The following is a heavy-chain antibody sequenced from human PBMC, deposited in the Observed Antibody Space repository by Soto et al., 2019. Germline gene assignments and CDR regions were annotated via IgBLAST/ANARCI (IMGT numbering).Heavy chain of an antibody. CDR1: GFTFSSYG. J-gene: IGHJ6*02. V-gene: IGHV3-33*01. D-gene: IGHD4-17*01. Sequence: HPGGSLRLSCAASGFTFSSYGMHWVRQAPGKGLEWVAVIWYDGSNKYYADSVKGRFTISRDNSKNTLYLQMNSLRAEDTAVYYCARAGYGGNLNYYYYGMDVWGQGTTVTVSS. CDR3: ARAGYGGNLNYYYYGMDV. CDR2: IWYDGSNK.